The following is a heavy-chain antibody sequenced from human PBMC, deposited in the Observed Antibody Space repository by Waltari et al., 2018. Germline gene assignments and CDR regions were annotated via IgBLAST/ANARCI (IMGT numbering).Heavy chain of an antibody. CDR1: GGSFSGYY. CDR2: INHSGST. CDR3: ARGGSHYYDSSGYYPRGVAY. J-gene: IGHJ4*02. D-gene: IGHD3-22*01. V-gene: IGHV4-34*01. Sequence: QVQLQQWGAGLLKPSETLSLTCAVYGGSFSGYYWSWIRQPPGKGLEWIGEINHSGSTNHNPSLKSRVTISVDTSKNQFSLKLSSVTAADTAVYYCARGGSHYYDSSGYYPRGVAYWGQGTLVTVSS.